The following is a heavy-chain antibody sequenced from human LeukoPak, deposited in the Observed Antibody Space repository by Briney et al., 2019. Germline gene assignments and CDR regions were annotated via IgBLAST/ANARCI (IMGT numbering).Heavy chain of an antibody. D-gene: IGHD6-13*01. V-gene: IGHV3-23*01. Sequence: GGSLRLSCAASGFTFSSYAMSWVRQAPGKGLEWVSAISGSGGSTYYADSVKGRFTISRDNSKNTLYLQMNSLRAEDTAVYYCAKEPYSSSWARYYFDYWGQGTLVTVSS. CDR3: AKEPYSSSWARYYFDY. CDR1: GFTFSSYA. CDR2: ISGSGGST. J-gene: IGHJ4*02.